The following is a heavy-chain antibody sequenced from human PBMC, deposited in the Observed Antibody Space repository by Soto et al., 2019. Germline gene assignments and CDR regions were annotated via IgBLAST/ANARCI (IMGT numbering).Heavy chain of an antibody. Sequence: ASVKVSCKASGYTFTSYYMHWVRLAPGQGLEWMGIINPSGGSTSYAQKFQGRVTMTRDTSTSTVYMELSSLRSEDTAVYYCARAGLYDFWSGYYHDAFDIWGQGTMVTVSS. D-gene: IGHD3-3*01. CDR2: INPSGGST. CDR1: GYTFTSYY. J-gene: IGHJ3*02. CDR3: ARAGLYDFWSGYYHDAFDI. V-gene: IGHV1-46*03.